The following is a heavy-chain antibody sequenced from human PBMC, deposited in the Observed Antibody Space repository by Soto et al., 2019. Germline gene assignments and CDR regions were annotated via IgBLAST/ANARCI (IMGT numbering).Heavy chain of an antibody. Sequence: ASVKVSCKASGGTFSSYTISWVRQAPGQGLEWMGWISAYNGNTNYAQKLQGRVIMTTDTSTSTAYMELRSLRSDDTAVYYCARDHHYYGSSGIDDAFDLWGQGTMVTVSS. CDR3: ARDHHYYGSSGIDDAFDL. D-gene: IGHD3-22*01. CDR1: GGTFSSYT. J-gene: IGHJ3*01. V-gene: IGHV1-18*01. CDR2: ISAYNGNT.